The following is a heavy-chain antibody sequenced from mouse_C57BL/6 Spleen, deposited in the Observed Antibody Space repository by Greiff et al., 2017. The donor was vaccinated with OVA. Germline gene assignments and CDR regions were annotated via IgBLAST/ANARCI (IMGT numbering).Heavy chain of an antibody. CDR3: ARDYDGYYEGYFDV. Sequence: QVQLQQPGAELVRPGSSVKLSCKASGYTFTSYWMDWVKQRPGQGLEWIGNIYPSDSETHYNQKFKDKATLTVDKSSSTAYMQLSSLTSEDSAVYYCARDYDGYYEGYFDVWGTGTTVTVSS. J-gene: IGHJ1*03. CDR2: IYPSDSET. CDR1: GYTFTSYW. D-gene: IGHD2-3*01. V-gene: IGHV1-61*01.